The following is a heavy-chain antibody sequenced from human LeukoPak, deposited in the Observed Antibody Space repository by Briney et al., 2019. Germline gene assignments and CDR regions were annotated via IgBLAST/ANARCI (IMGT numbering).Heavy chain of an antibody. J-gene: IGHJ6*03. CDR1: GFSLSTSGVG. D-gene: IGHD3-3*01. CDR2: IYWNDDK. V-gene: IGHV2-5*01. Sequence: ESGPTLVKPTQTLTLTCTFSGFSLSTSGVGVGWIRQPPGKALEWLALIYWNDDKRYSPSLKSRLTITKDTSKNQVVLTMTNMDPVDTATYYCAHQAYYDFWSGYYYYYYMDVWGKGTTVTVSS. CDR3: AHQAYYDFWSGYYYYYYMDV.